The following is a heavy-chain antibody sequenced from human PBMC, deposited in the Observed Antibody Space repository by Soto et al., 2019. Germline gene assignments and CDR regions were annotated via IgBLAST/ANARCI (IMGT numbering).Heavy chain of an antibody. V-gene: IGHV3-30*18. CDR2: ISYDGSNK. CDR1: GFTFSSYG. Sequence: QVQLVESGGGVVQPGRSLRLSCAASGFTFSSYGMHWVRQAPGKGLEWVAVISYDGSNKYYADSVKGRFTISRDNSKNTLYLKMNSLRAEDTAVYYCAKEGPRMVRGPRGGMDVWGQGTTVTVSS. CDR3: AKEGPRMVRGPRGGMDV. D-gene: IGHD3-10*01. J-gene: IGHJ6*02.